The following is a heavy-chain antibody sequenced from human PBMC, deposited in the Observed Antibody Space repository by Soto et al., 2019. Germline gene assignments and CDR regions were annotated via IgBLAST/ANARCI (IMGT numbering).Heavy chain of an antibody. D-gene: IGHD6-19*01. CDR3: AKDLQWLVQGPYY. V-gene: IGHV3-30*18. Sequence: FAAAKCTVSDYGRHRIRQASGKGLEWVAVISYDGSNKYYADSVKGRFTISRDNSKNTLFLQMNSLRAEDTAVYYCAKDLQWLVQGPYYRGQGTLVTVPS. CDR1: KCTVSDYG. J-gene: IGHJ4*02. CDR2: ISYDGSNK.